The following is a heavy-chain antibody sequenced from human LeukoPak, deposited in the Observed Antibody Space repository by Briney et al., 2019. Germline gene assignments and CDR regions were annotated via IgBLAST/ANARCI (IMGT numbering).Heavy chain of an antibody. J-gene: IGHJ4*02. CDR1: GFRFSDYY. Sequence: GGSLRLSCVVSGFRFSDYYMSWIRQTPGKGLELISYISGSGDAIYYTDSVKGRFTISRDDAKNSLYLQLDNLSAEDTAFYYCASLYDSTGFCFDYWGQGALVTVS. D-gene: IGHD3-22*01. CDR2: ISGSGDAI. CDR3: ASLYDSTGFCFDY. V-gene: IGHV3-11*01.